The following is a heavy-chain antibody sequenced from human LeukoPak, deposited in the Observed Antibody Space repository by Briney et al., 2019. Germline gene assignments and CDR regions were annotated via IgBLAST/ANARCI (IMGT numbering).Heavy chain of an antibody. CDR2: ITGSGGGS. D-gene: IGHD3-3*01. CDR3: AKKSLWSGPFDY. V-gene: IGHV3-23*01. J-gene: IGHJ4*02. CDR1: GFIFSNYA. Sequence: GGSLRLYCIASGFIFSNYAMSWVRQTPGKGLEWVSIITGSGGGSYYADSVKGRFTLSRDNSKNILYLQMNSLRAEDTAVYFCAKKSLWSGPFDYWGQGTLVTVFS.